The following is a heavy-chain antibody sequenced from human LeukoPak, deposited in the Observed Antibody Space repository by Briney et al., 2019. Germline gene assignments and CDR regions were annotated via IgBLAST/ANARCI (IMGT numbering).Heavy chain of an antibody. D-gene: IGHD3-10*01. J-gene: IGHJ5*02. CDR2: INHSGST. V-gene: IGHV4-34*01. Sequence: SETLSLTCAVYGGSFSGYYWSWLRQPPGKGLEWIGEINHSGSTNYNPSLKSRVTISVDTSKNQFSLKLSSVTAADTAVYYCARGDTDYYGSGSYFNRFDPWRQGTLVTVSS. CDR3: ARGDTDYYGSGSYFNRFDP. CDR1: GGSFSGYY.